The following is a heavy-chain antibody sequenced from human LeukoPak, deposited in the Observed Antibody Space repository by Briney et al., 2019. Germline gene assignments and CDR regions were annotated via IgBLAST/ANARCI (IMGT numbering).Heavy chain of an antibody. CDR3: TRVEGPNYYFYGMDV. J-gene: IGHJ6*02. D-gene: IGHD3/OR15-3a*01. CDR2: SNSDGSST. Sequence: QPGGSLRLSCAASGFTFRGYWMHWVRQAPGKGLVWVSRSNSDGSSTTYADSVRGRFTISRDNAKNTLYLQMNSLGAQDTAVYYCTRVEGPNYYFYGMDVWGQGTTVTVFS. V-gene: IGHV3-74*01. CDR1: GFTFRGYW.